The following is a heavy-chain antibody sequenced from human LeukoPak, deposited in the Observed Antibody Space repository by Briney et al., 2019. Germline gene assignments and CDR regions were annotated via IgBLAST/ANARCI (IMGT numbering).Heavy chain of an antibody. J-gene: IGHJ5*02. D-gene: IGHD3-3*01. CDR3: RGTKYYDFWSGYYTSWFDP. V-gene: IGHV3-15*01. CDR2: IKSKTDGGTT. CDR1: GFTFSNAW. Sequence: GGSLRLSCAASGFTFSNAWMSWVRQAPGKGLEWVGRIKSKTDGGTTDYAAPVKGRFTISRDDSKNTLYLRMNSLKTEGTAVYYCRGTKYYDFWSGYYTSWFDPWGQGTLVTVSS.